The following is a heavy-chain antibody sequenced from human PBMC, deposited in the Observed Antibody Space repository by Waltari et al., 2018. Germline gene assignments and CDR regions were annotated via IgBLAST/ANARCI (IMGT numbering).Heavy chain of an antibody. CDR1: GFTFDDYA. D-gene: IGHD6-13*01. CDR2: ISWDGGST. CDR3: AKDRDSSSWDYFDY. Sequence: EVQLVESGGVVVQPGGSLRLSCAASGFTFDDYAMHWVRHAPGKGLEWVSLISWDGGSTYYADSVKGRFTISRDNSKNSLYLQMNSLRAEDTALYYCAKDRDSSSWDYFDYWGQGTLVTVSS. J-gene: IGHJ4*02. V-gene: IGHV3-43D*04.